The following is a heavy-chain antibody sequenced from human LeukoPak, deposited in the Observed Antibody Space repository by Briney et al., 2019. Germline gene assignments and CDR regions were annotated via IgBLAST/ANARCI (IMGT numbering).Heavy chain of an antibody. CDR3: ARGSSWYFDY. Sequence: PSETLSLTCTVSGYSISSGYYWGWIRQPPGKGLEWIGSIYHSGSTYYNPSLKSRVTISVDTSKNQFSLKLSSVTAADTAVYYCARGSSWYFDYWGQGTLVTVSS. D-gene: IGHD6-13*01. V-gene: IGHV4-38-2*02. CDR2: IYHSGST. J-gene: IGHJ4*02. CDR1: GYSISSGYY.